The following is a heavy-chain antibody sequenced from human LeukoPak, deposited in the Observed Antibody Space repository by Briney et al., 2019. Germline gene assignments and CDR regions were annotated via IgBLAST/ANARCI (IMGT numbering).Heavy chain of an antibody. CDR1: GYTFTSYG. CDR2: ISAYNGNT. J-gene: IGHJ4*02. Sequence: ASVKVSCKASGYTFTSYGISWVRQAPGQGLEWMGWISAYNGNTNYPQKVQGRLTLTTDRSTNTAYMELRSLRSDDTAVYYCARGAYGDKWGQGTMVTVSS. CDR3: ARGAYGDK. V-gene: IGHV1-18*01. D-gene: IGHD4-17*01.